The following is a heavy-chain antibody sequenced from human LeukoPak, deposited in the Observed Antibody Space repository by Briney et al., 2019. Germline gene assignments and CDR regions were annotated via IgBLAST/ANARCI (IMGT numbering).Heavy chain of an antibody. CDR2: INHSGST. CDR1: GGSFSGYY. D-gene: IGHD4-17*01. Sequence: SETLSLTCAVYGGSFSGYYWSWIRQPPGKGLEWIGEINHSGSTNYNPSLKSRVTISVDTSKNQFSLKLSSVTAADTAVYYCARGPANGDYVKSLGYWGQGTLVTVSS. CDR3: ARGPANGDYVKSLGY. V-gene: IGHV4-34*01. J-gene: IGHJ4*02.